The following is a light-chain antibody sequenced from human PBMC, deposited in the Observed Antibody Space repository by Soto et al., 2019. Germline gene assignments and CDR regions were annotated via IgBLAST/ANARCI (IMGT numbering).Light chain of an antibody. J-gene: IGLJ1*01. CDR3: SSYTSSSTLYV. Sequence: QSVLTQPASVSGSPGQSITISCNGTSSDVGGYNYVCWYKQHPGKAPQLMIYEVTNRPSGGSDRFSGSKSGNTASLTISGLQAEDEADYYCSSYTSSSTLYVFGTGPKLTVL. V-gene: IGLV2-14*01. CDR2: EVT. CDR1: SSDVGGYNY.